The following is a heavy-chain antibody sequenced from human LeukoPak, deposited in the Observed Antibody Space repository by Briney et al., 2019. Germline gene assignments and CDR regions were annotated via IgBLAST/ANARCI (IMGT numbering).Heavy chain of an antibody. CDR2: IYHSGST. V-gene: IGHV4-38-2*01. D-gene: IGHD3-3*01. Sequence: PSETLSLTCAVSGYSISSGDDWGGIRQPPGKGLEWIGSIYHSGSTYYNPSLKSRVTISVGTSKNQFSLKLSSVTAADAAVYYCARAKGLYSDFWSGHNNFDYWGQGTLVTVSS. CDR1: GYSISSGDD. CDR3: ARAKGLYSDFWSGHNNFDY. J-gene: IGHJ4*02.